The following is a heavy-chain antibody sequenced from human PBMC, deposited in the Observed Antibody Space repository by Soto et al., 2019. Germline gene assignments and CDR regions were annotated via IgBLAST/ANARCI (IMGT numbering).Heavy chain of an antibody. J-gene: IGHJ4*02. D-gene: IGHD6-13*01. CDR3: ARDSGYSSSWYTFNWNLPYYFDY. CDR2: INHSGST. CDR1: GGSFSGYY. V-gene: IGHV4-34*01. Sequence: LVASETLSLTCAVYGGSFSGYYWSWIRQPPGKGLEWIGEINHSGSTNYNPSLKSRVTISVDTSKNQFSLKLSSVTAADTAVYYCARDSGYSSSWYTFNWNLPYYFDYWGQGTLVTVSS.